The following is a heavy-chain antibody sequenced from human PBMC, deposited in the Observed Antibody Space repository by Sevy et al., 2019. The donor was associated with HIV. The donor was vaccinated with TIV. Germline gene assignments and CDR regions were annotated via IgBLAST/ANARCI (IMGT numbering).Heavy chain of an antibody. D-gene: IGHD6-19*01. V-gene: IGHV6-1*01. J-gene: IGHJ4*02. Sequence: SQTLSLTCAISGDSVSSNSAAWNWIRQSPSRGLEWLGRTYYRSKWYNDYAVSVKSRITINPDTSKNQFSLQLNSVTPEDTAVYYCASASSRCKSLSFDYWGQGILVTVSS. CDR1: GDSVSSNSAA. CDR3: ASASSRCKSLSFDY. CDR2: TYYRSKWYN.